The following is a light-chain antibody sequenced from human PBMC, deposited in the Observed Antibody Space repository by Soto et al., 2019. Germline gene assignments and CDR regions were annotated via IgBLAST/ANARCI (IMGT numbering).Light chain of an antibody. CDR1: QSISGW. CDR3: QQYHTYSPVT. V-gene: IGKV1-5*03. Sequence: DIPMTQSPSTLSASVGDRVTITCRASQSISGWLAWYQQKPGKAPKLLINKASDLESGVPSRFSGSGSGTELTLAISRLQPDDFASYYCQQYHTYSPVTFGGGTKVEIK. J-gene: IGKJ4*01. CDR2: KAS.